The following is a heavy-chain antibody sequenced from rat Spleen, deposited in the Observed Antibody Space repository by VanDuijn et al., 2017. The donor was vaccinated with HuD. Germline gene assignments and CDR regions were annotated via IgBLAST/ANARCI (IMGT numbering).Heavy chain of an antibody. V-gene: IGHV5S13*01. CDR3: ARETGYNSYFDY. CDR1: GFTFSMYG. J-gene: IGHJ2*01. Sequence: EVQLVDHGGGLVQPGRSLNLSCAPSGFTFSMYGMAWVRQAPTKGLEWVASIGTGGGNTYSRHSVKGRFTISRDNAKNTLYLQMDSLRSEDTATYYCARETGYNSYFDYWGQGVMVTVSS. CDR2: IGTGGGNT. D-gene: IGHD1-4*01.